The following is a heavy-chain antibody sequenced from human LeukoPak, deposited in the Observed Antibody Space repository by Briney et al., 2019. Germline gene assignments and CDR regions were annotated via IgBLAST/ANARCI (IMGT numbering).Heavy chain of an antibody. CDR1: GFTFSDYF. J-gene: IGHJ4*02. CDR2: INSAGNNI. CDR3: ATSRVFDH. V-gene: IGHV3-11*04. Sequence: GGSLRLSCVASGFTFSDYFMSWIRQAPGKGLEWLSFINSAGNNIYYADSVKGRFTISRDNSKDTLYLEMNSLRVEDTAIYYCATSRVFDHWGQGTLVAVSS.